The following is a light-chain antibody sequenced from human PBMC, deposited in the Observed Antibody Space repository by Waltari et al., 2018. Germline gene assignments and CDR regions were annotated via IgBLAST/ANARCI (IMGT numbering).Light chain of an antibody. CDR3: QQYGSSRDT. CDR1: QSVSSSY. V-gene: IGKV3-20*01. Sequence: EIVLTQSPGTLSLSPGERATLSCRASQSVSSSYLAWYQRKPGQAPRLLIYGASSRATGIPDRFSCSGSGTDFTLTISRLEPEDFAVYYCQQYGSSRDTFGPGTKVDIK. J-gene: IGKJ3*01. CDR2: GAS.